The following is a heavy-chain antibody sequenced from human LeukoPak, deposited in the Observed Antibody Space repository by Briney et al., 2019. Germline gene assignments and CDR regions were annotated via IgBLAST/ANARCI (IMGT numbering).Heavy chain of an antibody. Sequence: PGGSLRLSCAASGFTVSGNYMSWVRQAPGKGLEWVSVICSGGSTYYADSVKGRFTISRDNSKNTLYLQMDSLRAEDTAVYYCARDLDRITSYWGQGTLVTVSS. CDR2: ICSGGST. D-gene: IGHD2-2*01. CDR1: GFTVSGNY. CDR3: ARDLDRITSY. J-gene: IGHJ4*02. V-gene: IGHV3-53*01.